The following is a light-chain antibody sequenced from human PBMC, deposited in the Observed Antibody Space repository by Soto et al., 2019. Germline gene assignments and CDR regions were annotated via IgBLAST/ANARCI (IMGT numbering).Light chain of an antibody. J-gene: IGKJ4*01. CDR3: QQYNNWPLT. Sequence: DIQMTQSPSTLSASVGDRVTITCRASQSISSWLAWYQQKPGKAPKXLIYDASSLESGVPSRFSGSGSGTEFTLTISSLQSEDFAVYYCQQYNNWPLTFGGGTKVDIK. CDR2: DAS. V-gene: IGKV1-5*01. CDR1: QSISSW.